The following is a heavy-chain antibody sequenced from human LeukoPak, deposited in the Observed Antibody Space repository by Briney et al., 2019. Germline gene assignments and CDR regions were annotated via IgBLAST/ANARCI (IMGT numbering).Heavy chain of an antibody. CDR1: GYTFTGYY. J-gene: IGHJ4*02. CDR3: ARDSLGYCSSISCMLLDF. CDR2: INSNSGGT. D-gene: IGHD2-2*01. Sequence: ASVKVSCKASGYTFTGYYMHWVRQAPGQGLEWMGWINSNSGGTNYAQKFQGRVTMTRDTSISTAYMELSRLRSDDTAVYYCARDSLGYCSSISCMLLDFWGQGTLVTVSS. V-gene: IGHV1-2*02.